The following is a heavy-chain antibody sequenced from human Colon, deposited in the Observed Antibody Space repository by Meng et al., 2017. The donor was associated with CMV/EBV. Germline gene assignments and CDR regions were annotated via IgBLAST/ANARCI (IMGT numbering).Heavy chain of an antibody. V-gene: IGHV1-2*02. CDR3: ASARRATAGSGLDP. Sequence: KSSGYTCTGYYMHWVRQAPGQGLEWMGWINPSSGGTNYAQKFQGRVTMTRDTSISTAYMELSRLRSDDTAVYYFASARRATAGSGLDPWGQGTLVTVSS. CDR2: INPSSGGT. CDR1: GYTCTGYY. J-gene: IGHJ5*02. D-gene: IGHD1-26*01.